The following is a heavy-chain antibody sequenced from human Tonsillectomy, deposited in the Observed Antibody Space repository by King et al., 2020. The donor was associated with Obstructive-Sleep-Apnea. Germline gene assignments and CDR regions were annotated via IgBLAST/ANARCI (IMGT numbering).Heavy chain of an antibody. V-gene: IGHV3-30*04. J-gene: IGHJ4*02. Sequence: VQLVESGGGVVQPGRSLRLSCAASGFTFSSYAMHWVRQAPGKGLEWVAVISYDGSNKYYADSVEGRFTISRDNSKNTLYLQMNSLRAEDTAVYYCARGGNYYGSGSYLGDYFDYWGQGTLVTVSS. CDR2: ISYDGSNK. CDR1: GFTFSSYA. CDR3: ARGGNYYGSGSYLGDYFDY. D-gene: IGHD3-10*01.